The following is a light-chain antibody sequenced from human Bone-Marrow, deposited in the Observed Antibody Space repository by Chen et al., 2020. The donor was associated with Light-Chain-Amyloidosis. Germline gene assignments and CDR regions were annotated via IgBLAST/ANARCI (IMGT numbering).Light chain of an antibody. CDR2: DDS. CDR1: KMGSKS. J-gene: IGLJ3*02. Sequence: SYVLTQTPSVSVAPGQTARITCGGNKMGSKSMHWYQQKPGQAPVLVVYDDSDRPSGIPERISGSNAGNTATLTISRVEAVDEADYSCQVWDSSSDLRVFGGGTRLTVL. CDR3: QVWDSSSDLRV. V-gene: IGLV3-21*02.